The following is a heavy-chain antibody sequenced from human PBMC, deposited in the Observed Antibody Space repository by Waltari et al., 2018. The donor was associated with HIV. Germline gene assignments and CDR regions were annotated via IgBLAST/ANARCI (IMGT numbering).Heavy chain of an antibody. CDR2: IIPILGIA. Sequence: QVQLVQSGAEVKKPGSSVKVSCKASGGTFSSYTISWVREAPGQGLEWMGRIIPILGIANYAQKFQGRVTITADKSTSTAYMELSSLRSEDTAAYYCARQRDSSAFDIWGQGTMVTVSS. CDR3: ARQRDSSAFDI. CDR1: GGTFSSYT. V-gene: IGHV1-69*02. J-gene: IGHJ3*02.